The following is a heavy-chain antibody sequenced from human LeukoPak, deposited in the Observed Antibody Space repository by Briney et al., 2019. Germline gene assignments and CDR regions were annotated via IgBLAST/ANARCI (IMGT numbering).Heavy chain of an antibody. CDR1: GFTFTTYG. J-gene: IGHJ4*02. V-gene: IGHV3-23*01. CDR2: ISGSGIT. Sequence: GGSLRLSCAASGFTFTTYGMSWVRQAPGKGLEWVSAISGSGITYYADSVKGRFTISRDNSKNTLYLEMNSLRAEDTAVYYCARDLLGFLTAPDYWGQGTLVTVSS. CDR3: ARDLLGFLTAPDY. D-gene: IGHD2-21*02.